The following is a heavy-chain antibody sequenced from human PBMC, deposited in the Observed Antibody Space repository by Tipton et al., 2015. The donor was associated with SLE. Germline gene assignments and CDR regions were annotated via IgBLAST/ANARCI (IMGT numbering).Heavy chain of an antibody. Sequence: GLVKPSGTLSLTCSVSGSSIRSSSYWGWIRQPPEKGLEWIGSLNYGGSTYYNPSLQNRVTLSLDRSNNQFSLNVTSMTAADTAVYYCARFLPLMVRGVILPGGIDVWAQGTTVTVSS. J-gene: IGHJ6*02. CDR3: ARFLPLMVRGVILPGGIDV. CDR2: LNYGGST. V-gene: IGHV4-38-2*02. D-gene: IGHD3-10*01. CDR1: GSSIRSSSY.